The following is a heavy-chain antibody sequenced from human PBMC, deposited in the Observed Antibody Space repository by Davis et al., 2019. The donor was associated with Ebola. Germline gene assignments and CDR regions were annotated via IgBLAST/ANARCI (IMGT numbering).Heavy chain of an antibody. J-gene: IGHJ3*02. V-gene: IGHV3-23*01. CDR2: ISDSGAFT. CDR3: ARGGYYDTTGYSHEAFDI. Sequence: PGGSLRLSCAASGFTFSTYAMTWVRQAPGKGLEWVSLISDSGAFTYYAESVQGRFTISRDNSKNTLYLQMNSLRAEDTAVYHCARGGYYDTTGYSHEAFDIWGQGTMVTVSS. D-gene: IGHD3-22*01. CDR1: GFTFSTYA.